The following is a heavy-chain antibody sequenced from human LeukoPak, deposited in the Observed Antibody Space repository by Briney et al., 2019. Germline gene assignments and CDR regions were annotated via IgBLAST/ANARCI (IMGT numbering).Heavy chain of an antibody. D-gene: IGHD1-14*01. V-gene: IGHV3-21*01. Sequence: GGSLRLSCAASGFTFSSYSMNWVRQAPGKGLEWVSSISSSSSYIYYADSVKGRFTISRDNAKNSLYLQMNSLRAEDTAVYYCARGMTRDAFDIWGQGTKVTVSS. CDR1: GFTFSSYS. CDR2: ISSSSSYI. CDR3: ARGMTRDAFDI. J-gene: IGHJ3*02.